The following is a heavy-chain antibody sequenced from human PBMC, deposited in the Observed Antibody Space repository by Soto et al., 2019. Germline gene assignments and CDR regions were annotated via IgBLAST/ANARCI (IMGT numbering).Heavy chain of an antibody. V-gene: IGHV1-18*01. CDR1: GYTFTSYG. J-gene: IGHJ1*01. Sequence: QVQLVQSGSEIKKPGASVKVSCKAFGYTFTSYGIGWVRQAPGQGLEWMGWIRVYNDNTNYAQKFQGRVTMTTETSSSTAYMELRSLKSGDTAVYYCARIGFDGHWGQGTLVNVSS. CDR3: ARIGFDGH. CDR2: IRVYNDNT. D-gene: IGHD3-9*01.